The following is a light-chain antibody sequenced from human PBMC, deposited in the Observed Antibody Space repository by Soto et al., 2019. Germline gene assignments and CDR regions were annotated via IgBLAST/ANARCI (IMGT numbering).Light chain of an antibody. CDR3: TSYVGNDIWV. Sequence: QSVLTQPPSASGSPGQSVTISCTGTXXXVGAYNYVSWYQQYPGKAPKLMIYEVTKRPSGVPDRFSGSKSGNTASLTVSGLQAEDEADYYCTSYVGNDIWVFGGGTKLTVL. V-gene: IGLV2-8*01. CDR2: EVT. CDR1: XXXVGAYNY. J-gene: IGLJ3*02.